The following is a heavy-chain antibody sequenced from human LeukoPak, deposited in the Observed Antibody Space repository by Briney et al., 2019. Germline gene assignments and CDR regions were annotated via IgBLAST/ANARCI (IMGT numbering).Heavy chain of an antibody. Sequence: ASETLSLTCTVSGVSISSYYWSWIRQPPGKGLEWIGYIYYSGSTNYNPSLKSRVTISVDTSKNQFSLKLSSVTAADTAVYYCAREVVDYYGSGSYNWFDPWGQGTLVTVSS. CDR3: AREVVDYYGSGSYNWFDP. CDR2: IYYSGST. V-gene: IGHV4-59*01. CDR1: GVSISSYY. D-gene: IGHD3-10*01. J-gene: IGHJ5*02.